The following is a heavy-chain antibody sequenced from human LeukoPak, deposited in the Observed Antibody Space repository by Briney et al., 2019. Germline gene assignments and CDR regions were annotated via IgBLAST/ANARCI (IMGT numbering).Heavy chain of an antibody. J-gene: IGHJ6*02. D-gene: IGHD6-13*01. V-gene: IGHV3-13*04. CDR2: IGTAGDA. Sequence: GGSLRLSCAASGFTFSSYDMHWVRQVTGKGLEWVSAIGTAGDAYYPGSVKGRFTISRENAKNSLYLQMNSLRAGDTAVYYCARSEMAAALRVSGGTPYYYYGMDVWGQGTTVTVSS. CDR1: GFTFSSYD. CDR3: ARSEMAAALRVSGGTPYYYYGMDV.